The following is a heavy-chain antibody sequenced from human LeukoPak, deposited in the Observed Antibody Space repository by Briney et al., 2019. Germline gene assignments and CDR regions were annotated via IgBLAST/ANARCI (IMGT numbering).Heavy chain of an antibody. J-gene: IGHJ4*02. D-gene: IGHD4-11*01. CDR1: GFTFSSYS. Sequence: PGGSLRLSCAASGFTFSSYSMNWVRQAPGKGLEWVSSISSSSSYIYYADSVKGRFTISRDSSRSTLYLQMNSLRAEDTAVYYCTKVGVYSNFYFDYWGQGILVTVSS. CDR2: ISSSSSYI. CDR3: TKVGVYSNFYFDY. V-gene: IGHV3-21*04.